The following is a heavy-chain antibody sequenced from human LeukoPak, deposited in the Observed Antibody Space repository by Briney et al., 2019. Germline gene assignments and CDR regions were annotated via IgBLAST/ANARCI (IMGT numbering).Heavy chain of an antibody. Sequence: QPGGSLRLSCAASGFTISNYAMTWVRQAPGKGLEWVSAISGSGGYTYYADSVKGRFTISRDTSKNTLYLQMNSLRAEDTAVYYCARGSSISGSYRGAFDYWGQGTLVTVSS. V-gene: IGHV3-23*01. CDR2: ISGSGGYT. CDR1: GFTISNYA. J-gene: IGHJ4*02. D-gene: IGHD1-26*01. CDR3: ARGSSISGSYRGAFDY.